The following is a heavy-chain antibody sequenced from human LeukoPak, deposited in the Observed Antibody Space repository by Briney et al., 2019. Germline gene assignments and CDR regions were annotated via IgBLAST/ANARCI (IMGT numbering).Heavy chain of an antibody. V-gene: IGHV3-30-3*01. J-gene: IGHJ4*02. CDR1: GFTFSSYA. D-gene: IGHD3-22*01. Sequence: GGSLRLSCAASGFTFSSYAMHWVRQAPGKGLEWVAVISYDGSNKYYADSVKGRFTISRDNSKNTLYLQMNSLRAEDTAVYYCAKDGTDYYYDSSGYYDYWGQGTLVTVSS. CDR2: ISYDGSNK. CDR3: AKDGTDYYYDSSGYYDY.